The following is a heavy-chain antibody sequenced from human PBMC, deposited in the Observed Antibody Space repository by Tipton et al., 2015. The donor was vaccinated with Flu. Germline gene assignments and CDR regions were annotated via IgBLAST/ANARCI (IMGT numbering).Heavy chain of an antibody. CDR2: ISGGGSTT. CDR1: GFTFTRYA. CDR3: ARDDYCDSSGYYVN. Sequence: SLRLSCVVSGFTFTRYAMSWVRQTPGKGLEWVSAISGGGSTTYFADSVKGRFTISRDNAKNSLYLQMNSLRAEDTAVYYCARDDYCDSSGYYVNWGQGTLVTVSS. D-gene: IGHD3-22*01. V-gene: IGHV3-23*01. J-gene: IGHJ4*02.